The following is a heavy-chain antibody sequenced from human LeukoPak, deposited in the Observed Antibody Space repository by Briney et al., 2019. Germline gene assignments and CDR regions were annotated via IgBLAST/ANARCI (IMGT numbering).Heavy chain of an antibody. CDR2: TNLNSGGT. CDR3: ARGLYYDMPNY. CDR1: GYTFTCYY. Sequence: ASVKVSCKASGYTFTCYYMHWVRQAPGQGLEWMGWTNLNSGGTTYAQKFQGRVTMTMDTSISTAYMDLSRLRSDDTAVYFCARGLYYDMPNYWGQGTLVTVSS. D-gene: IGHD3-22*01. V-gene: IGHV1-2*02. J-gene: IGHJ4*02.